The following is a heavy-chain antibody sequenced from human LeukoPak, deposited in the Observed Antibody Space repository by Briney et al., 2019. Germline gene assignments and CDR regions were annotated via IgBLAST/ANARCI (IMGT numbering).Heavy chain of an antibody. V-gene: IGHV4-31*03. Sequence: SETLSLTCTVSGGSISSGGYYWSWIRQHPGKGLEWIGYIYYSGSTYYNPSLKSRVTISVDTSKNQFSLKLSSVTAADTAVYYCARASPSSSSPFDYWGQGTLVTVPS. J-gene: IGHJ4*02. CDR1: GGSISSGGYY. CDR2: IYYSGST. CDR3: ARASPSSSSPFDY. D-gene: IGHD6-6*01.